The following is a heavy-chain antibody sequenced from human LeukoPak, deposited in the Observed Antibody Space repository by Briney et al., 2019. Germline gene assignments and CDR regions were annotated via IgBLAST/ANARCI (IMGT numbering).Heavy chain of an antibody. D-gene: IGHD3-3*01. CDR2: ISGSGGST. J-gene: IGHJ4*02. CDR3: ASCGSGFLEWLLPGYFDY. V-gene: IGHV3-23*01. CDR1: GFTFSSYA. Sequence: PGGSLRLSCAASGFTFSSYAMHWVRQAPGKGLEWVSAISGSGGSTYYADSVKGRFTISRDNSKNTLYLQMNSLRAEDTAVYYCASCGSGFLEWLLPGYFDYWGQGTLVTVSS.